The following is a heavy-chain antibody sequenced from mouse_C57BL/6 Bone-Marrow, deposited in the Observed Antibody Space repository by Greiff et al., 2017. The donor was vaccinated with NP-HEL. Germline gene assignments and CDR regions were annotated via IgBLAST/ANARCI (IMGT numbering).Heavy chain of an antibody. Sequence: VQLQQPGAELVMPGASVKLSCKASGYTFTSYWMHWVKQRPGQGLEWIGEIDPSDSYTNYNQKFKGKSTLTVDQSSSTAYMQLSSLTSEDSAVYYCARWGYGNYFYWGQGTTLTVSS. J-gene: IGHJ2*01. CDR3: ARWGYGNYFY. D-gene: IGHD2-10*02. V-gene: IGHV1-69*01. CDR2: IDPSDSYT. CDR1: GYTFTSYW.